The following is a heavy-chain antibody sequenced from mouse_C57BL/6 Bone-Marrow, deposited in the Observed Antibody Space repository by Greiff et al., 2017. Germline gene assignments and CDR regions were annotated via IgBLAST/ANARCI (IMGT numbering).Heavy chain of an antibody. CDR1: GFNIKDDY. CDR3: TTFSAYYSNPWFAY. CDR2: IDPENGDT. V-gene: IGHV14-4*01. D-gene: IGHD2-5*01. Sequence: EVQLQQSGAELVRPGASVKLSCTASGFNIKDDYMHWVKQRTEQGLAWIGWIDPENGDTEYASKFQGTATLTADTSSNTAYLQLSSLTSEDTAFYYGTTFSAYYSNPWFAYWGQGALVTVSA. J-gene: IGHJ3*01.